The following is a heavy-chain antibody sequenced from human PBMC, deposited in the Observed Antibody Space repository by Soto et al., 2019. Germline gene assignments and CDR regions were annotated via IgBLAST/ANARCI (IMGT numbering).Heavy chain of an antibody. Sequence: ASVKVSCKASGYTFTGYYMHWVRQAPGQGLEWMGWINPNSGGTNYAQKFQGWVTMTRDTSISTAYMELSRLRSDDTAVYYCARGMDIVVVVAATPNSFALGYWGQGTLVTVSS. CDR3: ARGMDIVVVVAATPNSFALGY. J-gene: IGHJ4*02. V-gene: IGHV1-2*04. CDR1: GYTFTGYY. D-gene: IGHD2-15*01. CDR2: INPNSGGT.